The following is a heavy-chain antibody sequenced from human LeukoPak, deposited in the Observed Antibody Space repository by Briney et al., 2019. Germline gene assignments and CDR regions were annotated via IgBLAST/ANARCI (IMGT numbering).Heavy chain of an antibody. CDR2: ISGSGGST. Sequence: GGTLRLSCAASGFTVSSNYMSWVRQAPGKGLEWVSAISGSGGSTYYADSVKGRFTISRDNSKNTLYLQMNSLRAEDTAVYYCAKVKYGSGSYLGNDYWGQGTLVTVSS. V-gene: IGHV3-23*01. CDR3: AKVKYGSGSYLGNDY. D-gene: IGHD3-10*01. J-gene: IGHJ4*02. CDR1: GFTVSSNY.